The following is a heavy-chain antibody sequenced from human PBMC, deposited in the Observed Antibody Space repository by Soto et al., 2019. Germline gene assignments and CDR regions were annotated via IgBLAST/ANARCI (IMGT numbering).Heavy chain of an antibody. CDR3: ARMPAGYCSSTSCWGNFDY. Sequence: SVKVSCKASGGTFSSYAISWVRQAPGQGLEWMGGIIPIFGTATYAQKFQGRVTITADESTSTAYMELSSLRSEDTAVYYCARMPAGYCSSTSCWGNFDYWGQGTLVTVSS. CDR1: GGTFSSYA. J-gene: IGHJ4*02. CDR2: IIPIFGTA. V-gene: IGHV1-69*13. D-gene: IGHD2-2*01.